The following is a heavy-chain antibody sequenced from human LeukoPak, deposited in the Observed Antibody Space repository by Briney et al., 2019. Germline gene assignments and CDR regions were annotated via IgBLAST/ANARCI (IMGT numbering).Heavy chain of an antibody. Sequence: GESLQISCTGSGYSFTNHWIAWVRQLPGKGLEWMGIIYPGDSETTYSPSFQGQVTISADKSITTTYLQWSSLKASDTAMYYCARGRGYCSSSSCYDFDYWGQGTLVTVSS. D-gene: IGHD2-2*01. J-gene: IGHJ4*02. CDR3: ARGRGYCSSSSCYDFDY. CDR2: IYPGDSET. V-gene: IGHV5-51*01. CDR1: GYSFTNHW.